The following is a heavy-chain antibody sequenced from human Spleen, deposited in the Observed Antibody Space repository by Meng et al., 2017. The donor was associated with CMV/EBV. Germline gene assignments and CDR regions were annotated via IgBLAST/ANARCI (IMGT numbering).Heavy chain of an antibody. J-gene: IGHJ4*02. CDR3: ARLSVSNYVDY. D-gene: IGHD6-6*01. CDR2: INHSGST. V-gene: IGHV4-34*01. Sequence: GSLRLSCAVYGGSFSGYYWSWIRQPPGKGLEWIGEINHSGSTNYNPSLKSRVTISVDTSKNQFSLKLSSVTAADTAVYYCARLSVSNYVDYWGQGTLVTVSS. CDR1: GGSFSGYY.